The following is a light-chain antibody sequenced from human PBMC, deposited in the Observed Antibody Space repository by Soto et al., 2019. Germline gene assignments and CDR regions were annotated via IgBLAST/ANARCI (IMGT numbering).Light chain of an antibody. V-gene: IGKV3-15*01. Sequence: VMTQSPATVSVSPGERATLSCRASQSISSNLAWYQQKPGQAPRLLMFRASSRATGFPARFSGSGSGTEFNLTISSLQSEDFGVYYCQQYNNWPRATFGGGTKVDIK. CDR3: QQYNNWPRAT. CDR2: RAS. J-gene: IGKJ4*01. CDR1: QSISSN.